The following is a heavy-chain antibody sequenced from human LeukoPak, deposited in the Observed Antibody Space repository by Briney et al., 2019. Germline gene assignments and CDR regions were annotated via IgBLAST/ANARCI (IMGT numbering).Heavy chain of an antibody. Sequence: ASVTVSFKASGYTFTSYGISWVRQAPGQGLEWMGWISAYNGNTNYAQKLQGRVTMTTDTSTSTAYMELRSLRSDDTAVYYCARGSRLLWFGESNDYWGQGTLVTVSS. CDR3: ARGSRLLWFGESNDY. CDR1: GYTFTSYG. D-gene: IGHD3-10*01. CDR2: ISAYNGNT. V-gene: IGHV1-18*01. J-gene: IGHJ4*02.